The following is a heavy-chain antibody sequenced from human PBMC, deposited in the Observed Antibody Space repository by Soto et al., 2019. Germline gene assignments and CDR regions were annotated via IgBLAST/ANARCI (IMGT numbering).Heavy chain of an antibody. Sequence: QVQLQESGPGLVKPSQTLSLTCTVSGGSISSGGYYWSWIRQHPGKGLEWIGYIYYSGSTYYNPSLKSRVTISVDTSKNKFSLKLSSVTAADTAVYYCARGLRVVVAATATRGAFDIWGQGTMVTVSS. V-gene: IGHV4-31*03. CDR2: IYYSGST. CDR1: GGSISSGGYY. D-gene: IGHD2-15*01. CDR3: ARGLRVVVAATATRGAFDI. J-gene: IGHJ3*02.